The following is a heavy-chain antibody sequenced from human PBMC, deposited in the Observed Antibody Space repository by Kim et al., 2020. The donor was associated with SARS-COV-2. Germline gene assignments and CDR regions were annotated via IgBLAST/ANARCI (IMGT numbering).Heavy chain of an antibody. CDR3: ARGSRNVVVPDARKRMYYFGMDV. Sequence: SETLSLTCAVYGGSFSGNYWSWIRQPPGKGLEWIGEINHSGSTNYNPSLKSRVTISVDTSKNQFSLKLSSVTAADTAVYYCARGSRNVVVPDARKRMYYFGMDVWGQETTVTVS. V-gene: IGHV4-34*01. D-gene: IGHD2-2*01. CDR2: INHSGST. CDR1: GGSFSGNY. J-gene: IGHJ6*02.